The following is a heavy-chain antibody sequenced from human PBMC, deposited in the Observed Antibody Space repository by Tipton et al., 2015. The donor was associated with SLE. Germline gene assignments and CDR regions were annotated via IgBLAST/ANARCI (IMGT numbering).Heavy chain of an antibody. Sequence: TLSLTCAVYGGSFSGYYWSWIRQPPGKGLEWIGSIYYSGSTYYNPSLKSRVTISVDTSKNQFSLKLSSVTAADTAVYYCSASITIFGVADYWGQGTLVTVSS. CDR1: GGSFSGYY. CDR3: SASITIFGVADY. J-gene: IGHJ4*02. CDR2: IYYSGST. V-gene: IGHV4-34*01. D-gene: IGHD3-3*01.